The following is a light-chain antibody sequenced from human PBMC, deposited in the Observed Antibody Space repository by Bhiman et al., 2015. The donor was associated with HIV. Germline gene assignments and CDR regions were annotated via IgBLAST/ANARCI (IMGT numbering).Light chain of an antibody. J-gene: IGLJ3*02. V-gene: IGLV1-47*01. CDR3: QSYDRSLREVV. CDR2: GNR. Sequence: QSVLTQPPSASGTPGQRVTISCSGSSSNIGSNYVYWYQQLPGTTPKLLIYGNRNRPSGVPDRFSASRSGASASLAITGLQAEDAADYYCQSYDRSLREVVFGGGTKLTVL. CDR1: SSNIGSNY.